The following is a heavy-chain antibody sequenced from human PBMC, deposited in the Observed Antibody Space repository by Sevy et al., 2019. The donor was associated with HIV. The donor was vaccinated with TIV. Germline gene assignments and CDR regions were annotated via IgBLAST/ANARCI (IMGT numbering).Heavy chain of an antibody. J-gene: IGHJ5*02. V-gene: IGHV3-30*04. CDR1: GFTFSSYA. Sequence: GGSLRLSCAASGFTFSSYAMHWVRQAPGKGLEWVAVISYDGSNKYYADSVKGRFTISRDNSKNTLYLQMNSLRAEDTAVYYCARDPESGSYYPYSDWFDPWGQGTLVTVSS. CDR2: ISYDGSNK. CDR3: ARDPESGSYYPYSDWFDP. D-gene: IGHD1-26*01.